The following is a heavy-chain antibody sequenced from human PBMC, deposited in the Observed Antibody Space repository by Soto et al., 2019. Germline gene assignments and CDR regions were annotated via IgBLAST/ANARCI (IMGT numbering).Heavy chain of an antibody. V-gene: IGHV3-30*18. D-gene: IGHD2-21*02. Sequence: GGSLRLSCAASGFTFSSYGMHWVRQAPGKGLEWVAVISYDGSNKYYADSVKGRFTISRDNSKNTLYLQMNSLRAEDTAVYYCAKDNGLATAHAPLDYWGQGTLVTVSS. CDR1: GFTFSSYG. J-gene: IGHJ4*02. CDR3: AKDNGLATAHAPLDY. CDR2: ISYDGSNK.